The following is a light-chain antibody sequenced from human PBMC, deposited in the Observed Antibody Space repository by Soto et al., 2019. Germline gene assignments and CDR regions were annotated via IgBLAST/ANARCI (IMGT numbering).Light chain of an antibody. CDR2: GAS. Sequence: EIVMTQSPGTLSLSPGERATISCRASQVIGSRYLAWYHQKSGQAPRLLIYGASSRATGIPDRFSGSGSGIDFTLTISRLQPEDFGVYYCQQYASSPWTFGQGTKVEIK. V-gene: IGKV3-20*01. J-gene: IGKJ1*01. CDR1: QVIGSRY. CDR3: QQYASSPWT.